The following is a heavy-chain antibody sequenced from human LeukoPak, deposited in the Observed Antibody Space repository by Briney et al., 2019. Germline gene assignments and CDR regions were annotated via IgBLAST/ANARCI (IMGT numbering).Heavy chain of an antibody. J-gene: IGHJ5*02. CDR1: GFTFSSYW. V-gene: IGHV3-7*01. D-gene: IGHD3-9*01. CDR3: ASTRLGLTNWFAP. CDR2: IKQDGSEE. Sequence: GGSLRPSCAASGFTFSSYWMSWVRQAPGRGLEWVANIKQDGSEEYYVDSVKGRFTISRDNAKNSLYLQINSLRAEDTAVYYCASTRLGLTNWFAPWGQGTLVTVSS.